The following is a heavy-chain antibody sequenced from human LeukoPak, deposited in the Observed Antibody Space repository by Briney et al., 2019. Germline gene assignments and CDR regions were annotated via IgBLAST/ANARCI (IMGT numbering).Heavy chain of an antibody. CDR2: IYDSGST. D-gene: IGHD6-13*01. CDR1: GGSISSYY. J-gene: IGHJ4*02. V-gene: IGHV4-59*01. CDR3: ARLLGSSSWYEY. Sequence: SETLSLTCTVSGGSISSYYWSWIRQPPGKGLEWNGYIYDSGSTNYNPSLKSRVTISVDTSKNQFSLQLTSVTAADTAVYYCARLLGSSSWYEYWGQGTLVTVSS.